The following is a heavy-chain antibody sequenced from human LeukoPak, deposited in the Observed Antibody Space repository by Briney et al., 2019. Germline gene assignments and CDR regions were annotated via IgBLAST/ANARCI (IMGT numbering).Heavy chain of an antibody. V-gene: IGHV3-7*01. CDR3: AREVEGRRLGSWVDP. Sequence: PGGSLRLSCAASGFTFSSHWMTWVRQAPGKGLEWVANIKQDGSEKYYVDSVKGRFTISRDNAKNSLYLQMNSLRAEDTAVYYCAREVEGRRLGSWVDPWGQGTLVTVSS. J-gene: IGHJ5*02. CDR1: GFTFSSHW. D-gene: IGHD3-16*01. CDR2: IKQDGSEK.